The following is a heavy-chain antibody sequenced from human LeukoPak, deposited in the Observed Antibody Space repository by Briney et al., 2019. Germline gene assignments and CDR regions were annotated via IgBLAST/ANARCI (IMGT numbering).Heavy chain of an antibody. J-gene: IGHJ5*02. V-gene: IGHV4-61*02. Sequence: PSETLSLTCTVSGGSINSGSYYWSWIRQPAGKGLEWIGRVYTSGSIHYNPSLKSRVTISLDTSKNQFSLRLISMTAADTAVYYCARGHKGVVSYLNWFDPWGQGTLVTVSS. CDR3: ARGHKGVVSYLNWFDP. CDR1: GGSINSGSYY. D-gene: IGHD2-15*01. CDR2: VYTSGSI.